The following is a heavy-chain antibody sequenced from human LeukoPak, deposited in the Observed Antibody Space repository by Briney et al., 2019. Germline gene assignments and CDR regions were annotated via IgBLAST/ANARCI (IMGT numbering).Heavy chain of an antibody. J-gene: IGHJ4*02. Sequence: PSETLSLTCTVSGGCISSSSYYWGWIRQPPGKGLEWIGSIYYSGSTYYNPSLKSRVTISVDTSKNQFSLKLSSVTAADTAVYYCASLWFGDRMDFDYWGQGTLVTVSS. D-gene: IGHD3-10*01. CDR2: IYYSGST. CDR3: ASLWFGDRMDFDY. V-gene: IGHV4-39*01. CDR1: GGCISSSSYY.